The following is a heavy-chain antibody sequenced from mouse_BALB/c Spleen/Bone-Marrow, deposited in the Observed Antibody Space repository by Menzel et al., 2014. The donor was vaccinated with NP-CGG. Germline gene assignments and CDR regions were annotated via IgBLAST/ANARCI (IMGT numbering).Heavy chain of an antibody. CDR2: IRNKANGYTT. Sequence: EVQGVESGGGLGQPGGSLRLSCATSGFTFTDYYMSWVRQPPGKALEWLGFIRNKANGYTTEYSASVKGRFTISRDNSQSILYLQMNTLRAEDSATYYCARDTVIMTHWYFDVWGAGTTVTVSS. CDR1: GFTFTDYY. D-gene: IGHD2-4*01. J-gene: IGHJ1*01. CDR3: ARDTVIMTHWYFDV. V-gene: IGHV7-3*02.